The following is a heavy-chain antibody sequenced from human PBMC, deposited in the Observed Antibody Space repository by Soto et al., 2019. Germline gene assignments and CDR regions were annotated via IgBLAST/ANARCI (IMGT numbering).Heavy chain of an antibody. Sequence: GASVQVSCKASGYTFTSYYMHWVRQAPGQGLEWMGIINPSGGSTSYAQKFQGRVTMTRDTSTSTVYMELSSLRSEDTAVYYCARDLVVVPAATYDAFDIWGQGTMVTVSS. J-gene: IGHJ3*02. CDR1: GYTFTSYY. D-gene: IGHD2-2*01. V-gene: IGHV1-46*03. CDR2: INPSGGST. CDR3: ARDLVVVPAATYDAFDI.